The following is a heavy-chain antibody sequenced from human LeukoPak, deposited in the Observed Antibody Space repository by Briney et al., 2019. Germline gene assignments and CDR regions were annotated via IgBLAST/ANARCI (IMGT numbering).Heavy chain of an antibody. CDR2: ISWNSGSI. D-gene: IGHD3-22*01. Sequence: GRSLRLSCAASGFTFDDYAMHWVRQAPGKGLEWVSGISWNSGSIGYADSVKGRFTISRDNAKNSLYLQMNSLRAEDTALYYCAKDTGYDSSGYYNSGYLDYWGQGTLVTVSS. CDR1: GFTFDDYA. V-gene: IGHV3-9*01. CDR3: AKDTGYDSSGYYNSGYLDY. J-gene: IGHJ4*02.